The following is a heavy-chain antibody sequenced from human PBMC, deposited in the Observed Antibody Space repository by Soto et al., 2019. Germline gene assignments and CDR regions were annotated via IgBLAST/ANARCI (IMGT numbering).Heavy chain of an antibody. CDR2: IYSGGST. V-gene: IGHV3-53*01. CDR1: GFTVSSNY. D-gene: IGHD6-6*01. J-gene: IGHJ4*02. Sequence: GGSLRLSCAASGFTVSSNYMSWVRQAPGKGLEWVSVIYSGGSTYYADSVKGRFTIPRDNSKNTLYLQMNSLRAEDTAVYYCASLRIAARPFDYWGQGTLVTVSS. CDR3: ASLRIAARPFDY.